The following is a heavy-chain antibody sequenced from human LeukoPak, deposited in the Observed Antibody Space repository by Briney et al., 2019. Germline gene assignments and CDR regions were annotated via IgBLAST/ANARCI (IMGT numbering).Heavy chain of an antibody. V-gene: IGHV3-48*01. D-gene: IGHD3-3*01. Sequence: GGSLRLSCAASGFTFSSYSMNWVRQAPGKGLEWVSYISSSSSTIYYADSVKGRFTISRDNAKNSLYLQMNSLRAEDTAVYYCAIRTYYDFWSGLNYYYYYMDVWGKGTTVTVSS. CDR1: GFTFSSYS. CDR2: ISSSSSTI. CDR3: AIRTYYDFWSGLNYYYYYMDV. J-gene: IGHJ6*03.